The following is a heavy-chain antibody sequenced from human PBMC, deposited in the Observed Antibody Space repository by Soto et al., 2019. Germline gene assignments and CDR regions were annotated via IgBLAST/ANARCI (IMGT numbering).Heavy chain of an antibody. CDR3: VVDTSGLLDY. CDR2: IWYDGNKK. J-gene: IGHJ4*02. CDR1: GYTFSSNG. V-gene: IGHV3-33*03. Sequence: GGSLRLSCAASGYTFSSNGMHWVRQAPGKGLEWVAVIWYDGNKKYYGDSVRGRFTISRDNSKNTLYLEMNSLRAEDTAVYYCVVDTSGLLDYWGQGTQVTVSS. D-gene: IGHD3-22*01.